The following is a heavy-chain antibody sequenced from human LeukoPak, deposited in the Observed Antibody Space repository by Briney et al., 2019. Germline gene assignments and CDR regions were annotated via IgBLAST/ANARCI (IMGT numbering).Heavy chain of an antibody. D-gene: IGHD3-9*01. J-gene: IGHJ3*02. Sequence: GGSLRLSCAASGFTFSSYAMHWVRQAPGKGLEWAAVISYDGSNKYYANSVKGRFTISRDNSKNTLYLQMNSLRAEDTAVYYCARVHYFDWFADAFDIWGQGTMVTVSS. CDR3: ARVHYFDWFADAFDI. V-gene: IGHV3-30-3*01. CDR1: GFTFSSYA. CDR2: ISYDGSNK.